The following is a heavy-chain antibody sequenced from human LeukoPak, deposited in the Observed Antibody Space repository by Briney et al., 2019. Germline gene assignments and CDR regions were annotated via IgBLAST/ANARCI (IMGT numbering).Heavy chain of an antibody. CDR1: GGTFSSYA. D-gene: IGHD3-10*01. V-gene: IGHV1-69*04. J-gene: IGHJ4*02. CDR2: IIPILGIA. Sequence: ASVKVSCKVSGGTFSSYAISWVRQAPGQGLEWMGRIIPILGIANYAQKFQGRVTITADKSTSTAYMELSSLRSEDTAVYYCARDRSGGGYYYTFWGQGTLVTVSS. CDR3: ARDRSGGGYYYTF.